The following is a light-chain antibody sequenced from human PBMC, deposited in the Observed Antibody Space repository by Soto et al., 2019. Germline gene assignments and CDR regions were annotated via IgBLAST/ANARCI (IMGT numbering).Light chain of an antibody. CDR1: SSDVGNYSL. J-gene: IGLJ1*01. Sequence: QSVLTQPASVSGSPGQSITISGTGISSDVGNYSLVSWYQQHPGKAPKLIIYEDTKRPSGVSNRFSGSKSGNTASLTISGLQAEDEADYYCCSYADSSTYVFGTGTKVTVL. CDR2: EDT. CDR3: CSYADSSTYV. V-gene: IGLV2-23*01.